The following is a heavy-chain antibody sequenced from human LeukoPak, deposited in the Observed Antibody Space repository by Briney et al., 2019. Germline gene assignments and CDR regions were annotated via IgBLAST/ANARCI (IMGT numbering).Heavy chain of an antibody. CDR1: GFTFSGYA. D-gene: IGHD3-3*01. CDR2: IYSDDRT. CDR3: ARDNRVVTIFGVVTRWWFDP. Sequence: GGSLRLSCAASGFTFSGYAMSWVRQAPGKGLEWVSVIYSDDRTYYADSVKGRFTLSRDKSKNTLYLQTNSLRAEDTAVYYCARDNRVVTIFGVVTRWWFDPWGQGTLVTVSS. J-gene: IGHJ5*02. V-gene: IGHV3-23*03.